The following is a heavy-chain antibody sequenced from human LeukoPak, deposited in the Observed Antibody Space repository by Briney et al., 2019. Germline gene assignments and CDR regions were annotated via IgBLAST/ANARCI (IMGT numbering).Heavy chain of an antibody. V-gene: IGHV3-30*03. CDR3: ARLQLDYFDY. CDR1: GFTFSSYG. Sequence: GRSLRLSCAASGFTFSSYGMHWVRQAPGKGLEWVAVISYDGSNKYYADSVKGRFTISRDNSKNTLYLQMNSLGAEDTAVYYCARLQLDYFDYWGQGTLVTVSS. CDR2: ISYDGSNK. J-gene: IGHJ4*02. D-gene: IGHD2-15*01.